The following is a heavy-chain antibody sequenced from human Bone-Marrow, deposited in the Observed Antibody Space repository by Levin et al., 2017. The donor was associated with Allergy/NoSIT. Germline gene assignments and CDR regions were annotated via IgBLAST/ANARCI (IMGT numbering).Heavy chain of an antibody. J-gene: IGHJ6*02. CDR1: GYTFSGFY. V-gene: IGHV1-2*02. D-gene: IGHD1-26*01. CDR2: NDPNSGGT. CDR3: ARGEVGANAHHYYFYGMDV. Sequence: GESLKISCKASGYTFSGFYIHWLRQAPGQGLEWMGWNDPNSGGTKYAQKFSGRVTMTRDTSMDTAYMELSGLTSDDSATYYCARGEVGANAHHYYFYGMDVWGQGTTVTVSS.